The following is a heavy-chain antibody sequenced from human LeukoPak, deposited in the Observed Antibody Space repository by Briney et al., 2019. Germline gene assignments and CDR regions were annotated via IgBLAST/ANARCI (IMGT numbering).Heavy chain of an antibody. CDR2: ISGGGLT. V-gene: IGHV3-53*01. Sequence: GGSLRLSCAASGFTVGTNYVTWVRQAPGKGLEWVSFISGGGLTYFADSVKGRFTISRGYSKNTVYLQLNSLRADDTAMYFCARGFGGDLLGYYFDSWGQGTLVTVSS. J-gene: IGHJ4*02. D-gene: IGHD3-10*01. CDR3: ARGFGGDLLGYYFDS. CDR1: GFTVGTNY.